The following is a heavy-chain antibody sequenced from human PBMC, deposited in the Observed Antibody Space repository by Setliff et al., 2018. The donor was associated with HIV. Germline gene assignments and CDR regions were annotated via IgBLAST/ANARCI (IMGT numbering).Heavy chain of an antibody. CDR1: GGSISSYY. CDR3: ARGSRGYSYDYYYFYMDI. Sequence: PSETLSLTCTVSGGSISSYYWSWIRQPPGKGLEWIGYIYYSGSTNYNPSLKSRVTISVDTSKNQFSLKLSSVTAADTAVYYCARGSRGYSYDYYYFYMDIWGKGTTVTVSS. D-gene: IGHD5-18*01. V-gene: IGHV4-59*01. J-gene: IGHJ6*03. CDR2: IYYSGST.